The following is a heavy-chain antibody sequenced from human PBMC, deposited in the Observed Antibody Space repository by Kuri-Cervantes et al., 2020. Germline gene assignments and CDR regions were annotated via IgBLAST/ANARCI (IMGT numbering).Heavy chain of an antibody. Sequence: GESLKISCAASGFTFSSYWMSWVRQAPGKGLEWVANIKQDGSEKYYVDSVKGRFTISRDNAKNSLYLQMNSLRSDDTAVYYCARLSRYCSSATCYYFDSWGQGTRVTVSS. CDR2: IKQDGSEK. V-gene: IGHV3-7*01. CDR1: GFTFSSYW. D-gene: IGHD2-2*01. J-gene: IGHJ4*02. CDR3: ARLSRYCSSATCYYFDS.